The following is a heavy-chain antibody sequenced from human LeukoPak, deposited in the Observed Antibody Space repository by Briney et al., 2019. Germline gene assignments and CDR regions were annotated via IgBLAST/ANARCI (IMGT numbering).Heavy chain of an antibody. CDR3: ARGNGRIQLSRH. CDR2: IYYSGST. D-gene: IGHD5-18*01. Sequence: PSETLSLTCTVSGGSISSGDYYWSWIRQPPGKGLEWIGYIYYSGSTYYNPSLKSRVTISVDTSKNQFSLKLSSVTAADTAVYYCARGNGRIQLSRHWGQGTLVTVSS. CDR1: GGSISSGDYY. J-gene: IGHJ4*02. V-gene: IGHV4-30-4*08.